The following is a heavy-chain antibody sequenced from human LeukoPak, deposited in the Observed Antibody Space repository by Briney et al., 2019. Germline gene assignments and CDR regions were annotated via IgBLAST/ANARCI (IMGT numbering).Heavy chain of an antibody. CDR2: ISYDGSNK. J-gene: IGHJ3*02. V-gene: IGHV3-30-3*01. CDR1: GFTFSSYA. Sequence: GGSLRLSCAASGFTFSSYAMHWVRQAPGKGLEGVAVISYDGSNKYYADSVKGRFTISRDNSKNTLYLQMNSLRAEDTAVYYCARPYYYDSSGYYVLDAFDIWGQGTMVTVSS. D-gene: IGHD3-22*01. CDR3: ARPYYYDSSGYYVLDAFDI.